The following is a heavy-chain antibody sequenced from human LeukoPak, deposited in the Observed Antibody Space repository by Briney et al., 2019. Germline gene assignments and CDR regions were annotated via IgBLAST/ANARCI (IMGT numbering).Heavy chain of an antibody. CDR3: AKDYYDILTGYYGPDY. CDR2: ISYDGNNK. V-gene: IGHV3-30*18. Sequence: HTGGSLRLSCAASGFTFSSYGMHWVRQAPGKGLEWVAVISYDGNNKYHADSVKGRFTISRDNSKNTLYLQMNSLRAEDTAVYYCAKDYYDILTGYYGPDYWGQGTLVTVSS. D-gene: IGHD3-9*01. CDR1: GFTFSSYG. J-gene: IGHJ4*02.